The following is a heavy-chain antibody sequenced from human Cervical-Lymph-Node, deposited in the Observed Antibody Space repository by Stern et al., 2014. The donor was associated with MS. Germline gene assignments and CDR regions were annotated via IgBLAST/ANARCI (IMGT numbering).Heavy chain of an antibody. J-gene: IGHJ4*02. Sequence: QVQLVQSGAEVKKPGSSVKVSCKASGGTFTMSAVSWLRQAPGQGLEWMGGVIPLFSTSTYAQRFRDRVTFTADKSTNTVYMELTNLRSEDTAVYYCARDPPEAILRSRPGDIYWGQGTLVAVSS. CDR2: VIPLFSTS. D-gene: IGHD7-27*01. CDR1: GGTFTMSA. CDR3: ARDPPEAILRSRPGDIY. V-gene: IGHV1-69*06.